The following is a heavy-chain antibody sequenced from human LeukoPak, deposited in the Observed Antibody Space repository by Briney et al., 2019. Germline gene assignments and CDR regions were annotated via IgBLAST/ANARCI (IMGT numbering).Heavy chain of an antibody. Sequence: KASETLSLTCAVYGGSFSGYYWSWIRQPPGKGLEWIGEINHSGSTNYNPSLKSRVTISVDTSKNQFSLKLSSVTAADTAVYYCARGNYYDSSGAKDYWGQGTLVTVSS. V-gene: IGHV4-34*01. CDR3: ARGNYYDSSGAKDY. D-gene: IGHD3-22*01. J-gene: IGHJ4*02. CDR2: INHSGST. CDR1: GGSFSGYY.